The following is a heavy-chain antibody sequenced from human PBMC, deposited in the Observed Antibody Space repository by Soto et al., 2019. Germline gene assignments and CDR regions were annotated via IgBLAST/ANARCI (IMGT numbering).Heavy chain of an antibody. J-gene: IGHJ4*02. D-gene: IGHD3-22*01. V-gene: IGHV3-7*05. CDR1: GFTFSNYW. CDR3: ARITFYDSSGYSRWFDY. CDR2: KKQDVSDK. Sequence: GGSLRLSCAASGFTFSNYWMSWVRQAPGKGLEWVANKKQDVSDKHYVDSVKGRFTISRDNAKNSLYLQMNSLRAEDTAVYYCARITFYDSSGYSRWFDYWGQGTLVTVSS.